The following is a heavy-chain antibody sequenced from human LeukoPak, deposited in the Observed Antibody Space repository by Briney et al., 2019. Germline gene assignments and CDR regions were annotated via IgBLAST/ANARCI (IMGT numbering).Heavy chain of an antibody. CDR3: ARDPIVGATTDWFDP. CDR1: GYTFTSYD. J-gene: IGHJ5*02. CDR2: MNPHGGNT. Sequence: ASVKVSCKASGYTFTSYDINWVRQATGQGLEWMGWMNPHGGNTVYAQKFQGRVTMTRNTAISTAYMELSSLRSEDTAVYYCARDPIVGATTDWFDPWGQGTLVTVSS. D-gene: IGHD1-26*01. V-gene: IGHV1-8*01.